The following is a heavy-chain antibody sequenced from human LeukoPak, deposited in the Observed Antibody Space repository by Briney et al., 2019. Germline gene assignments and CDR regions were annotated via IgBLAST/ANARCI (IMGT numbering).Heavy chain of an antibody. Sequence: GGSLRLSCAVSGFTISSNYMSWVRQAPGKELEWVSVIYSDGRTHYADSVKGRFTISRDNSKNTLFLQMNSLRAEDTAVYYCASRLGGNSYLNAFDIWGQGTMVTVSS. V-gene: IGHV3-53*01. CDR3: ASRLGGNSYLNAFDI. CDR1: GFTISSNY. D-gene: IGHD4-23*01. CDR2: IYSDGRT. J-gene: IGHJ3*02.